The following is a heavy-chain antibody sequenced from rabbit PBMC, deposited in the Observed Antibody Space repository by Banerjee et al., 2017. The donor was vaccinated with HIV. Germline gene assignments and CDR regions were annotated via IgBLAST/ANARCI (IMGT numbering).Heavy chain of an antibody. CDR1: GFSFSSSYY. Sequence: QQLEESGGGLVKPGASLTLTCTASGFSFSSSYYISWVRQAPGKGLEWIACIYAGSTGSTYYASWAKGRFTVSKTSSTTVTLQMTSLTAADTATYFCARDYVGAAGVDWMTFRLWGPGTLVTVS. V-gene: IGHV1S40*01. D-gene: IGHD4-2*01. J-gene: IGHJ4*01. CDR3: ARDYVGAAGVDWMTFRL. CDR2: IYAGSTGST.